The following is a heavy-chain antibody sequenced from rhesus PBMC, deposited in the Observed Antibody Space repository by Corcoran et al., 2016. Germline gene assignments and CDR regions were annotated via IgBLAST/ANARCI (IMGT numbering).Heavy chain of an antibody. CDR2: IYGNSAST. Sequence: QVPLQQWGEGLVKPSETLSLTCAVYGGSISGYYYWSWIRHPPGKGLEWIGYIYGNSASTNYNPALKNRVTISKDTSKNQFSLKLSSVTAADTAVYYCAKDNYGYDYWGQRVLVTVSS. D-gene: IGHD4-17*01. J-gene: IGHJ4*01. CDR1: GGSISGYYY. V-gene: IGHV4-73*01. CDR3: AKDNYGYDY.